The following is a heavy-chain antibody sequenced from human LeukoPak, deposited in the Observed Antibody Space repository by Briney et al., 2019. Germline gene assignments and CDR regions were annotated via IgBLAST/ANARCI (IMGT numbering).Heavy chain of an antibody. Sequence: SETLSLTCAVYGGSFSGYYWSWIRQPPGKGLEWIGEINHSGSTNYNPSLKSRVTISVDTSKNQFSLKLSSVTAADTAVYYCARHQSESSSWYGWFDPWGQGTLVTVSS. J-gene: IGHJ5*02. CDR1: GGSFSGYY. V-gene: IGHV4-34*01. CDR3: ARHQSESSSWYGWFDP. CDR2: INHSGST. D-gene: IGHD6-13*01.